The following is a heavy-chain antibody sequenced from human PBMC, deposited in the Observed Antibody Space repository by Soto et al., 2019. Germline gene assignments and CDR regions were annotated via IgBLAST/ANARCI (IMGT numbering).Heavy chain of an antibody. V-gene: IGHV4-30-4*02. CDR2: RYYSGNT. CDR3: ARGGYDTSGQTFIGWGPDC. D-gene: IGHD3-22*01. Sequence: SETLSLTCTVSGVSITSGSYYWTWVRQSPGKGLEWIGYRYYSGNTYYNPSLNSRATISVDTSKNQFFLKLSSVTAADTAVYYCARGGYDTSGQTFIGWGPDCWGQGTLVTVSS. J-gene: IGHJ4*02. CDR1: GVSITSGSYY.